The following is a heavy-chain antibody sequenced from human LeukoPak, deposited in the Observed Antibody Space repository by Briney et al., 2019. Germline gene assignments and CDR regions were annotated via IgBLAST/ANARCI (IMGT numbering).Heavy chain of an antibody. CDR2: ISTSGNVI. CDR3: ARDVALAHYLDY. CDR1: GFTFRDYY. D-gene: IGHD2-21*01. Sequence: GGSLRLSCAASGFTFRDYYMNWIRQAPGKGLEWISYISTSGNVIYYADSVQGRFAVSRDNFKNSLYLQMDNLRAEDTAVYYCARDVALAHYLDYWGPGTLVTVST. V-gene: IGHV3-11*01. J-gene: IGHJ4*02.